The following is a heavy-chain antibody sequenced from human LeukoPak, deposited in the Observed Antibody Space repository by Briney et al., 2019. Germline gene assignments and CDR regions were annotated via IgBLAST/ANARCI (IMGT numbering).Heavy chain of an antibody. D-gene: IGHD3-3*01. J-gene: IGHJ4*02. V-gene: IGHV3-74*01. CDR1: GFTFRNYW. Sequence: GGSLRLSCAVSGFTFRNYWMYWVRQAPGEALVWVSRISGDGSTTTYADTVKGRFTISRDNAKNTLYLQMNRLRADDTAVYYCASSLLGVSPWGQGTLVTVSS. CDR3: ASSLLGVSP. CDR2: ISGDGSTT.